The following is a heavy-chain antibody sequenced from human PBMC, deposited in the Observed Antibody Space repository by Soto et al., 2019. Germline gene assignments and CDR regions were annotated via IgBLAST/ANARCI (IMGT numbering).Heavy chain of an antibody. D-gene: IGHD6-19*01. CDR1: GFSVTTNY. J-gene: IGHJ6*02. V-gene: IGHV3-53*01. Sequence: GGSLRLSCSVSGFSVTTNYMTWVRQAPGRGLEWVSIIYSGGTTYYADSVKGRFTISRDNSKLHLQMNSLRVEDTAVYYCARARAVAGNYGMDVWGQGNTVTGSS. CDR2: IYSGGTT. CDR3: ARARAVAGNYGMDV.